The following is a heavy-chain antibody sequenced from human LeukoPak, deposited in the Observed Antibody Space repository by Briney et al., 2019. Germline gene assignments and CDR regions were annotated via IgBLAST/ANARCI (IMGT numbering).Heavy chain of an antibody. V-gene: IGHV4-34*01. CDR2: INHSGST. CDR3: ARSGGNSGDYYGMDV. CDR1: GGSFSGYY. D-gene: IGHD4-23*01. J-gene: IGHJ6*02. Sequence: TSETLSLTCAVYGGSFSGYYWSWIRQPPGKGLEWIGEINHSGSTNYNPSLKSRVTISVDTSKNQFSLKLSSVTAADTAVYYRARSGGNSGDYYGMDVWGQGTTVTVSS.